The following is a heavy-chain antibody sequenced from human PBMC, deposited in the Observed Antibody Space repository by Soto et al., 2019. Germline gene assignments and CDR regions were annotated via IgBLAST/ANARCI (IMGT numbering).Heavy chain of an antibody. CDR2: IEAKTDGGKT. Sequence: EVQLVEPGGGLVRPGGSRRLSCSASGFTFRKAWMSWVRQAPGKGLAWVGRIEAKTDGGKTDYAAPVKGRFTISRDDAKNTLSLQMNSLKAEDTAVYYCATDNGHYYYGMDVWGQGTTVSVSS. J-gene: IGHJ6*02. CDR1: GFTFRKAW. CDR3: ATDNGHYYYGMDV. V-gene: IGHV3-15*04. D-gene: IGHD2-8*01.